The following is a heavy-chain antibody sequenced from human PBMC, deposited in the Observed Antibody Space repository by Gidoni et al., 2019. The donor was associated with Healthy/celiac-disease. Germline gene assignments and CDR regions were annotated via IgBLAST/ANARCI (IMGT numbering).Heavy chain of an antibody. J-gene: IGHJ4*02. CDR3: AKARPGIAAAGLDY. CDR2: ISYDGSNK. V-gene: IGHV3-30*18. Sequence: QVQLVESGGGVVQPGRSLRLSCAPSGCAFSSYGMHRVRQAPGKGLEWVAVISYDGSNKYYADSVKGRFTISRDNSKNTLYLQMNSLRAEDTAVYYCAKARPGIAAAGLDYWGQGTLVTVSS. CDR1: GCAFSSYG. D-gene: IGHD6-13*01.